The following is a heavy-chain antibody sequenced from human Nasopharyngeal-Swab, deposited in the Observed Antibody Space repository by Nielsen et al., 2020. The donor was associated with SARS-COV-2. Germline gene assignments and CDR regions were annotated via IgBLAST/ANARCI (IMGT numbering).Heavy chain of an antibody. D-gene: IGHD6-13*01. V-gene: IGHV1-46*01. Sequence: ASVKVSCKASGYTFTSYYMHWVRQAPGQGLEWMGIINPSGGSTSYAQKFQGRVTMTRDTSTSTVYMELSSLRSEDTAVYYCASNRPPIAAAGTSLDFWGQGTLVTVSS. CDR2: INPSGGST. J-gene: IGHJ4*02. CDR3: ASNRPPIAAAGTSLDF. CDR1: GYTFTSYY.